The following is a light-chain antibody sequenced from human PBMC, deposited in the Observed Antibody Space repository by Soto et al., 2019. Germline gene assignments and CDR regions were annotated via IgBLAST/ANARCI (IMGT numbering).Light chain of an antibody. J-gene: IGKJ1*01. CDR3: QQYNNWPWT. V-gene: IGKV3-15*01. CDR1: QSVSSN. CDR2: GAS. Sequence: EIVMTQSPATLSVSPRERATLSCRASQSVSSNLAWYQQKPGQAPTLLIYGASTRATGIPARFSGSGSGTEFNLAISSLQSEDFAVYYCQQYNNWPWTFGQGTKVEIK.